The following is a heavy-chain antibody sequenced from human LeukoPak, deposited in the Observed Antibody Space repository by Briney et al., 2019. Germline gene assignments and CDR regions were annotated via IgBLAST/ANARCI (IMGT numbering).Heavy chain of an antibody. CDR1: GYTFTGYY. CDR3: ARDLRGYSYGFINY. CDR2: INPNNGGT. J-gene: IGHJ4*02. V-gene: IGHV1-2*02. D-gene: IGHD5-18*01. Sequence: ASVKVSCKASGYTFTGYYMHWVRQAPGQGLEWMGWINPNNGGTNYAQKFQGRVTMTRDTSISTAYMELSRLRSDDTAVYYCARDLRGYSYGFINYWGQGTLVTVSS.